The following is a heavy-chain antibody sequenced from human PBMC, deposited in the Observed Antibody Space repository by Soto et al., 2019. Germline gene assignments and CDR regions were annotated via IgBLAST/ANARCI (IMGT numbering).Heavy chain of an antibody. CDR3: ARVQSSDYDRAFAS. J-gene: IGHJ4*02. CDR1: GGSISTYY. D-gene: IGHD3-16*01. CDR2: VYYNGHT. Sequence: SETLSLTCTVSGGSISTYYWSWIRQPPGKGLEWIGYVYYNGHTDYNPSLRSRVTISVDTSKNQFSLKLTSVTAADTAVYYCARVQSSDYDRAFASWGQGTLVTVSS. V-gene: IGHV4-59*08.